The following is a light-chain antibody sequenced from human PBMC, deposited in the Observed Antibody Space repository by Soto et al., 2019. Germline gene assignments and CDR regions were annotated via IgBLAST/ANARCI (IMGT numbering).Light chain of an antibody. CDR3: SSYTSSSTPV. V-gene: IGLV2-14*01. Sequence: QSVLTQPASVFGSPGQSITISCTGTSSDVGGYNYVSWYQQHPGKALKLMIYDVSNRPSGVSNRFSGSKSGNTASLTISGLQAEDEADYYCSSYTSSSTPVFGGGTKVTVL. J-gene: IGLJ2*01. CDR1: SSDVGGYNY. CDR2: DVS.